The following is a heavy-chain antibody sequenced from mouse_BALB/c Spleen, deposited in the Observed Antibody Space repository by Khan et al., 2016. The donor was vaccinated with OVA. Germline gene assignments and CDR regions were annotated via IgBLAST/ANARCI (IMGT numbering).Heavy chain of an antibody. V-gene: IGHV14-1*02. CDR3: ARDGYCPCFAY. D-gene: IGHD2-3*01. Sequence: EVQLQQSGAELVRPGALVKLSCKASGFNIKGYYMHWVKQRPEKGLVWIGRIDPENGNTIYDPKFQGKASITSDTSSNTAYLPLSSLKSEDTAVYYCARDGYCPCFAYWGQETLVTVSA. CDR2: IDPENGNT. CDR1: GFNIKGYY. J-gene: IGHJ3*01.